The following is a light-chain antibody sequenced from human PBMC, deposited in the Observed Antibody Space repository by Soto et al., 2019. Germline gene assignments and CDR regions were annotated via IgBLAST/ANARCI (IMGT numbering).Light chain of an antibody. V-gene: IGLV2-14*03. CDR3: CAYTARNTRSWV. Sequence: QSALAQPTSLSGSPGQSITISCTGVSSDIGGYKHVSWYQQHPGKVPRLIIYDVDNRPLGVSNRFSGPPSGTRASLTSSGLQAEDEAYYYCCAYTARNTRSWVFGGVTKLTV. CDR1: SSDIGGYKH. J-gene: IGLJ3*02. CDR2: DVD.